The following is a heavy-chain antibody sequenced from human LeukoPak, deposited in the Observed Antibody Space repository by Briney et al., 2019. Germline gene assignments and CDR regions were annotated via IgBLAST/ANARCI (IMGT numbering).Heavy chain of an antibody. J-gene: IGHJ4*02. V-gene: IGHV3-30*04. CDR3: ARGPGAITIFGVVIGDPFDY. CDR1: GFTFSSYA. D-gene: IGHD3-3*01. Sequence: PGGSLRLSCAASGFTFSSYAMHWVRQAPGKGLEWVAVISYDGSNKYYADSVKGRFTISRDNSKNTLYLQMNSLRAEDTAVYYCARGPGAITIFGVVIGDPFDYWGQGTLVTVSS. CDR2: ISYDGSNK.